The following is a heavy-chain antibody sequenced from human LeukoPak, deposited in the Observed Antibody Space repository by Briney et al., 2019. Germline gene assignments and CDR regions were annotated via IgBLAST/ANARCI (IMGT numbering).Heavy chain of an antibody. CDR2: VYNSGST. D-gene: IGHD3-10*01. CDR1: GGPISSYY. V-gene: IGHV4-59*08. J-gene: IGHJ4*02. Sequence: PSETLSLTCTVSGGPISSYYWSWIRQPPGKGLEWIAYVYNSGSTNYNPSLKSRVTISVDTSKNQFSLDLFTVTAADTAVYYCARHLVYGSGTQPYFDYWGQGTLVTVSS. CDR3: ARHLVYGSGTQPYFDY.